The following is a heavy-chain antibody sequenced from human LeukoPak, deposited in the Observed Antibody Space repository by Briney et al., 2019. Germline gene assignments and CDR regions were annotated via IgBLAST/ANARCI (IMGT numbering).Heavy chain of an antibody. CDR3: AKGMVRGVIPDY. CDR2: ISGGGVST. CDR1: GFTFSGYA. J-gene: IGHJ4*02. Sequence: PGRSLRLSCAASGFTFSGYAMSWVRQAPGNGLEWVSAISGGGVSTYYADSIKGRFTISRDDSKNTLYLQMNSLRAEDTAVYYCAKGMVRGVIPDYWGQGTLVTVSS. D-gene: IGHD3-10*01. V-gene: IGHV3-23*01.